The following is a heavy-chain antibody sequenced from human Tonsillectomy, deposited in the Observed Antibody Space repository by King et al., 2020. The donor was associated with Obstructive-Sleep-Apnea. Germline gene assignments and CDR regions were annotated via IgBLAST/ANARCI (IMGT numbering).Heavy chain of an antibody. CDR2: IYFSGYT. D-gene: IGHD6-19*01. Sequence: VQLQESGPGLVKPSETLSLTCTVSGGSSSAYYWSWIRQPPGKGLEWIGHIYFSGYTNYNPSLKSRVTISVDTSKNQFSLRLSSVTAADTAVYYCATIAVTGLVTDYWGQGTLVTVSS. CDR3: ATIAVTGLVTDY. V-gene: IGHV4-59*01. J-gene: IGHJ4*02. CDR1: GGSSSAYY.